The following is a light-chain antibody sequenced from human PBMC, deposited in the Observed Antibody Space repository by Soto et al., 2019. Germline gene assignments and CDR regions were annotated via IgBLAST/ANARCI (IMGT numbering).Light chain of an antibody. CDR3: QQTDSTPQT. Sequence: DIQMTQSPSSLSASVGDRVTISCRASQSIRNYVSWYQQKPGTAPKLLIRAASTLQSGVPSXSSGSGSGTDFTLTISSLQTEDFATYFCQQTDSTPQTFGQGTNVEI. CDR2: AAS. CDR1: QSIRNY. J-gene: IGKJ1*01. V-gene: IGKV1-39*01.